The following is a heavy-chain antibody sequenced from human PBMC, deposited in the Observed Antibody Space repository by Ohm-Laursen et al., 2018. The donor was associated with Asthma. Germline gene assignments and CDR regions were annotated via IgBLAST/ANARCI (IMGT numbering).Heavy chain of an antibody. CDR3: ARVVFGVLTYYYSGMYV. CDR1: GYTFSRYS. CDR2: ISTASTFI. Sequence: GSLRLSCTAFGYTFSRYSIHWVRQVPGKGLEWVASISTASTFIYYADSVRGRFTTSRDNAKNSVYLQMNSLRAEDTAVYYCARVVFGVLTYYYSGMYVWDQGTTVTVSS. V-gene: IGHV3-21*01. D-gene: IGHD3-3*01. J-gene: IGHJ6*02.